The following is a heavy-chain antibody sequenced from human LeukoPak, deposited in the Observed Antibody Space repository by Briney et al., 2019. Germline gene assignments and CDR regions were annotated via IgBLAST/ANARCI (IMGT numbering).Heavy chain of an antibody. CDR1: GYSISSGYY. V-gene: IGHV4-4*07. Sequence: SETLSLTCTVSGYSISSGYYWGWIRQPAGKGLEWIGRIYTSGSTNYNPSLKSRVTMSVDTSKNQFSLKLSSVTAADTAVYYCASSAFGEFTYYFDYWGQGTLVTVSS. CDR3: ASSAFGEFTYYFDY. J-gene: IGHJ4*02. D-gene: IGHD3-10*01. CDR2: IYTSGST.